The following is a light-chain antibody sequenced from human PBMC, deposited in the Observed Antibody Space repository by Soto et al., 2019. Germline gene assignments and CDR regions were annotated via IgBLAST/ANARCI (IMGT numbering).Light chain of an antibody. V-gene: IGKV1-5*01. CDR2: DAS. CDR1: QSISYF. Sequence: DIQMTQSPSTLSASIGDRVTITCRASQSISYFLAWYQQKPGKAPNLLIYDASSLESGAPSRFSGSGSGKQFTLTIYSLQPDDFATYYCQHYDSSSPWSFGQGTKV. CDR3: QHYDSSSPWS. J-gene: IGKJ1*01.